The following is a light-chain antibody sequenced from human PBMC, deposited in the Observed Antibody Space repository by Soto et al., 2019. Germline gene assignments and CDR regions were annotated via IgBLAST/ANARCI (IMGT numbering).Light chain of an antibody. CDR1: QSVSSN. J-gene: IGKJ1*01. CDR2: GAS. V-gene: IGKV3-15*01. CDR3: QQYKKWPRT. Sequence: EVVMTQSPDSLSVSPGERATLSCRASQSVSSNVAWYQQKLGQAPRLLIYGASTRATGISARFSGSGSGTEFTLTISSLQSEDFAIYYCQQYKKWPRTFGQGTRVEIK.